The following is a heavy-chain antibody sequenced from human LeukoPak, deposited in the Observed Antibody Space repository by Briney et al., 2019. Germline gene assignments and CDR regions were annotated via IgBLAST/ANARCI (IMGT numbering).Heavy chain of an antibody. D-gene: IGHD3-22*01. CDR3: ARGGPRITMIVVVMAGAFDI. J-gene: IGHJ3*02. CDR2: IYYSGST. CDR1: GGSISSSSYY. V-gene: IGHV4-39*07. Sequence: SETLSLTCTVSGGSISSSSYYWGWIRQPPGKGLEWIGSIYYSGSTYYNPSLKSRVTISVDTSKNQFSLKLSSVTAADTAVYYCARGGPRITMIVVVMAGAFDIWGQGTMVTVSS.